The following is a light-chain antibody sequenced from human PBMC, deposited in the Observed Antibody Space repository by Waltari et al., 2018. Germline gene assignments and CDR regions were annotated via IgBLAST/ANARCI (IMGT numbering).Light chain of an antibody. CDR3: QQSFTTPWT. CDR2: VAS. Sequence: DIQLTQSPSSLSASVRDRVPITCRASQTISYSLNWYQQKPGKAPKLLIYVASTLQSGVPSRFHGSGSGTDFTLSISSLQPEDFATYYCQQSFTTPWTFGQGTKVEIK. CDR1: QTISYS. V-gene: IGKV1-39*01. J-gene: IGKJ1*01.